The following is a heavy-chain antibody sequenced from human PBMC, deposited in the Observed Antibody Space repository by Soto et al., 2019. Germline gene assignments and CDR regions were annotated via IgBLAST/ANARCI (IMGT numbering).Heavy chain of an antibody. V-gene: IGHV2-5*02. CDR2: IYWDDDH. D-gene: IGHD3-10*01. Sequence: QITLRESGPALVRPTQTLTLTCTFSGFSLSSNGVGVGWIRQPPGKALEWLALIYWDDDHRYSPSPKTRLTITKDTSKNQVVLTMTKLDPVDTATYYCARELYYSTYFDSWGQGTLVTVSS. CDR1: GFSLSSNGVG. J-gene: IGHJ4*02. CDR3: ARELYYSTYFDS.